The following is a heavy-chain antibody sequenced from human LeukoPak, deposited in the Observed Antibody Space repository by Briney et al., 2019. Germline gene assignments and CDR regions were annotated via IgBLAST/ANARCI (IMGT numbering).Heavy chain of an antibody. CDR3: ARDNPTVTKGIYYYYGMDV. Sequence: PSQTLSLTCTVSGGSISSGGYYWSWIRQHPGKGLEWIGYIYYSGSTYYNPSLKSRVTISVDTSKNQFSLKLSSVTAADTAVYYCARDNPTVTKGIYYYYGMDVWGQGTTVTVSS. V-gene: IGHV4-31*03. CDR1: GGSISSGGYY. CDR2: IYYSGST. D-gene: IGHD4-11*01. J-gene: IGHJ6*02.